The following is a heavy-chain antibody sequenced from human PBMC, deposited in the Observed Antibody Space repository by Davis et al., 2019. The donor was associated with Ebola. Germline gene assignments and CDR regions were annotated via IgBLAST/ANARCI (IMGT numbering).Heavy chain of an antibody. V-gene: IGHV3-74*01. CDR2: IKSDGSST. CDR3: ARSDYFDY. CDR1: GFTFSKSW. J-gene: IGHJ4*02. Sequence: HTGGSLRLSCAASGFTFSKSWMHWVRQAPGKGLVWVSRIKSDGSSTSYADSVKGRFTISRDNAKNTLYLQMNSLRAEDTAVYYCARSDYFDYWGQGTLVTVSS.